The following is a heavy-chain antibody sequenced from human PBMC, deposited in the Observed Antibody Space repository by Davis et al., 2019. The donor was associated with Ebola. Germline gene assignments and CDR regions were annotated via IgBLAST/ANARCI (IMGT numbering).Heavy chain of an antibody. CDR2: IYPSDSVT. CDR1: GNSFTNYW. V-gene: IGHV5-51*01. CDR3: ARQRLSNYVIDY. D-gene: IGHD3-16*01. J-gene: IGHJ4*02. Sequence: KVSCKASGNSFTNYWIGWVRQMPGKGLEWMGIIYPSDSVTRYSPSFQGQVTISADRSTSTAYLQWDSLGASDTAIYFCARQRLSNYVIDYWGQGTLVTVSS.